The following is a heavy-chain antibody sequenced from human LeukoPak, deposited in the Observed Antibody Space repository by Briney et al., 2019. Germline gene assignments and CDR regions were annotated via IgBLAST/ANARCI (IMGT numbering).Heavy chain of an antibody. J-gene: IGHJ4*02. D-gene: IGHD7-27*01. Sequence: GGSLRLFCAASGFTISNYVMIWVRQAPGKGLEWVSIIGTSGGDIHYADSVKGRFSISRDNSKNTLFLQMSSLRVDDTAVYYCARDPNWGSGYWGQGTLVTVSS. CDR1: GFTISNYV. CDR2: IGTSGGDI. V-gene: IGHV3-23*01. CDR3: ARDPNWGSGY.